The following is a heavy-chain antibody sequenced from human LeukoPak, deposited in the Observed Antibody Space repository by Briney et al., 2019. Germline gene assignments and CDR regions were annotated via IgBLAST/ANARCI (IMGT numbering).Heavy chain of an antibody. J-gene: IGHJ4*02. CDR1: GGTFSSYA. Sequence: ASVKVSCKASGGTFSSYAISWVRQAPGQGLEWMGRIIPILGIANYAQKFQGRVTITADKSTSTAYMELSSLRSEDTAAYYCARPYYDILTGYYSYFDYWGQGTLVTVSS. V-gene: IGHV1-69*04. D-gene: IGHD3-9*01. CDR3: ARPYYDILTGYYSYFDY. CDR2: IIPILGIA.